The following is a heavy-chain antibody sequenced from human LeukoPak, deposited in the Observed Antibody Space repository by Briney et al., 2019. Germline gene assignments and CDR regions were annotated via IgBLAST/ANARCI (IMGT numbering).Heavy chain of an antibody. CDR3: ARHVLYYGMDV. J-gene: IGHJ6*02. V-gene: IGHV4-39*01. CDR2: FYYSEST. D-gene: IGHD4/OR15-4a*01. CDR1: GDSISSSSYY. Sequence: SSETLSLTCTVSGDSISSSSYYWGWLRQPPGKGLEWIGAFYYSESTYYNPSLKSRVTISVDTSSNQFSLKLTSVTAADTAIYYCARHVLYYGMDVWGQGTTVTVSS.